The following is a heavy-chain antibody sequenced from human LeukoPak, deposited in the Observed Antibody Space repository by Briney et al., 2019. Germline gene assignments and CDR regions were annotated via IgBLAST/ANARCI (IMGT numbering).Heavy chain of an antibody. CDR2: ISAYNGNT. J-gene: IGHJ6*02. CDR3: ARVGRGFYYYGMDV. V-gene: IGHV1-18*01. D-gene: IGHD1-1*01. CDR1: GYTFTSYG. Sequence: ASVQVSCKASGYTFTSYGISWVRQAPGQGLEWMGWISAYNGNTNYAQKLQGRVTMTTDTSTSTAYMELRSLRSDDTAVYYCARVGRGFYYYGMDVWGQGTTVTVSS.